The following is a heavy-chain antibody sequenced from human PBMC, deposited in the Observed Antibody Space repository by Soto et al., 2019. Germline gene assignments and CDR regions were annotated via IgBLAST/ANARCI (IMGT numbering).Heavy chain of an antibody. J-gene: IGHJ1*01. CDR2: MSAYNGNT. CDR1: GYTFISYG. CDR3: AKEAEGGTSIYFQL. Sequence: GASVKVSFKASGYTFISYGISWVRQAPGQGLEWMGWMSAYNGNTIYAQQPQGRVTMTRDTSTSTAYMELRSLGSDDTAVYYCAKEAEGGTSIYFQLWGQGTLVTVSS. D-gene: IGHD2-15*01. V-gene: IGHV1-18*01.